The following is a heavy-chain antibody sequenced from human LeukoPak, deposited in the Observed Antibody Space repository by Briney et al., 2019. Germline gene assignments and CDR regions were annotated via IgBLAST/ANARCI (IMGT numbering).Heavy chain of an antibody. CDR2: IYYSGST. D-gene: IGHD5-18*01. CDR3: ETQMDTAMVFTPYFDY. V-gene: IGHV4-39*01. Sequence: SETLSLTCTVSGGSISSSSYYWGWIRQPPGKGLEWIGSIYYSGSTYYNPSLNSRVTRSVDTSKNQFYMKLSSVTAADTAVYYCETQMDTAMVFTPYFDYWGQGTLVTVSS. J-gene: IGHJ4*02. CDR1: GGSISSSSYY.